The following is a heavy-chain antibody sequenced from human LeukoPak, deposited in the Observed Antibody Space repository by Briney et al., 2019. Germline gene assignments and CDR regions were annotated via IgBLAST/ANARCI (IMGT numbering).Heavy chain of an antibody. CDR3: ARDESRYYYDSSGYYPPHFDY. CDR2: IIPIFGTA. Sequence: ASVKVSCKASGGTFSIYAISWVRQAPGQGLEWMGGIIPIFGTANYAQKFQGRVTITADESTSTAYMELSSLRSEDTAVYYCARDESRYYYDSSGYYPPHFDYWGQGTLVTVSS. D-gene: IGHD3-22*01. V-gene: IGHV1-69*13. CDR1: GGTFSIYA. J-gene: IGHJ4*02.